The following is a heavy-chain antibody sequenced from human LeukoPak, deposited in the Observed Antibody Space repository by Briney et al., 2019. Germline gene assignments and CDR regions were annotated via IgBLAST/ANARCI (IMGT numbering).Heavy chain of an antibody. Sequence: GRSLRLSCAASGFTFSSYGMHWVRQAPGKGLEWVAVISYDGSNKYYADSVKGRFTISRDNSKNTLYLQMNSLRAEDTAVYYCARVQQQLVQVSYFDYWGQGTLVTVSS. D-gene: IGHD6-13*01. CDR2: ISYDGSNK. CDR3: ARVQQQLVQVSYFDY. V-gene: IGHV3-30*03. J-gene: IGHJ4*02. CDR1: GFTFSSYG.